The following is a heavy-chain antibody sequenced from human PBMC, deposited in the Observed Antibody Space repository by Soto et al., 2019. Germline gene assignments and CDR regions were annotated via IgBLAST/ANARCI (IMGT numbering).Heavy chain of an antibody. CDR3: ERDIQSVGPRGNDAFDV. V-gene: IGHV1-3*01. Sequence: QVQLVQSGADPRKPWASVNISCTAPGFTFSYPLINWVRQLPGKGLAWMGWLNPDTGNRRYSETFQGRVTISRHPSASIAYLELSGMENEDTALYSCERDIQSVGPRGNDAFDVWGQGTMITVSS. J-gene: IGHJ3*01. D-gene: IGHD3-10*01. CDR2: LNPDTGNR. CDR1: GFTFSYPL.